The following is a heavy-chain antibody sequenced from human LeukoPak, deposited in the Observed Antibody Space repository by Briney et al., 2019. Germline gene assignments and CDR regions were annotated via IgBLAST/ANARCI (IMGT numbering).Heavy chain of an antibody. V-gene: IGHV1-2*02. CDR3: ARRPGPSGWIFDY. CDR1: GCTFTGYY. J-gene: IGHJ4*02. Sequence: ASVKVSCKASGCTFTGYYMHWVRQAPGQGPEWMGWINPNNGAAKYAQKFQGRVTMTRDTSISTAYMEVSRLTSDDTAMYYCARRPGPSGWIFDYWGQGTLVTVSS. D-gene: IGHD6-19*01. CDR2: INPNNGAA.